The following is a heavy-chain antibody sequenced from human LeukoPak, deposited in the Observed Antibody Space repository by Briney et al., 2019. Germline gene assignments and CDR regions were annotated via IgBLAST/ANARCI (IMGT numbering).Heavy chain of an antibody. J-gene: IGHJ4*02. CDR1: GFTFDDYA. Sequence: GGSLRLSCAASGFTFDDYAMHWVRQAPGKGLEWVSGISGSGVSTFYADSVKGRFTISRDNSKNTLYLQMNSLRAEDTAVYYCATDGVGSRGYGDLDYWGQGTLVTVSS. CDR3: ATDGVGSRGYGDLDY. D-gene: IGHD3-22*01. CDR2: ISGSGVST. V-gene: IGHV3-23*01.